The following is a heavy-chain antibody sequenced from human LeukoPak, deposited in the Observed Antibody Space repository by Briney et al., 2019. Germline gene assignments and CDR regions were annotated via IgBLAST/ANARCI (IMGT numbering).Heavy chain of an antibody. J-gene: IGHJ4*02. V-gene: IGHV4-59*01. CDR1: GGSISSYY. Sequence: SETLSLTCTVSGGSISSYYWSWIRQPPGKGLEWIGLIYHSGTTHYNPSLKSRLTFSLDKSKNQFSLKLTSMTAADTALYYCARNYYGSGAFYVHNWGQGILVTVSA. CDR3: ARNYYGSGAFYVHN. CDR2: IYHSGTT. D-gene: IGHD3-10*01.